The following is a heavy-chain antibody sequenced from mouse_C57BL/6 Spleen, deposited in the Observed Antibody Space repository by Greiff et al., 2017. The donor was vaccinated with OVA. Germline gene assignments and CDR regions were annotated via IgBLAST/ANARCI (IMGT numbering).Heavy chain of an antibody. CDR1: GYTFTSYG. D-gene: IGHD2-14*01. Sequence: QVQLKESGAELARPGASVKLSCKASGYTFTSYGISWVKQRTGQGLEWIGEIYPRSGNTYYNEKFKGQATLTADKSSSTAYMELRSLTSEDSAVYFCAREYDDGYDAMDYWGQGTSVTVSS. J-gene: IGHJ4*01. CDR2: IYPRSGNT. V-gene: IGHV1-81*01. CDR3: AREYDDGYDAMDY.